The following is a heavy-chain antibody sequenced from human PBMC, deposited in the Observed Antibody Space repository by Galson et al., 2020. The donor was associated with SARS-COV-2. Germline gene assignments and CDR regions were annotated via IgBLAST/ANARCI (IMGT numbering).Heavy chain of an antibody. D-gene: IGHD3-22*01. Sequence: SETLSLTCPVSGGSISSSSYYWGWIRQPPGKGLEWIGSIYYSGSTYYNPSLKSRVTISVDTSKNQFSLKLSSVTAADTAVYYCARDTYYYESSGYRSQYYYYYGMDVWGQGTTVTVSS. CDR2: IYYSGST. CDR3: ARDTYYYESSGYRSQYYYYYGMDV. V-gene: IGHV4-39*07. CDR1: GGSISSSSYY. J-gene: IGHJ6*02.